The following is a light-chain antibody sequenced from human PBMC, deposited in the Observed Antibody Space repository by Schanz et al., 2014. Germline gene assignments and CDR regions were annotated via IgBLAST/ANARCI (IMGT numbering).Light chain of an antibody. V-gene: IGKV3-15*01. J-gene: IGKJ2*01. CDR1: QSVSRY. Sequence: EIVMTQSPATLSVSPGERATLSCRASQSVSRYLAWYQQKPGQAPRLLISDASTRATGVPARFSGSGSGTDFTLTISSLQAEDVAVYYCQQYYSTPYTFGQGTKLEIK. CDR2: DAS. CDR3: QQYYSTPYT.